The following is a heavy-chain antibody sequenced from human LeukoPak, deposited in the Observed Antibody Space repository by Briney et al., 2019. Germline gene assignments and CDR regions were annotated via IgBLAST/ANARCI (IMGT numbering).Heavy chain of an antibody. CDR3: ARGGGSSSWYVYYYGMDV. D-gene: IGHD6-13*01. CDR1: GGSFSGYY. CDR2: INHSGST. J-gene: IGHJ6*02. Sequence: SETLSLTCAVYGGSFSGYYWSWLRQPPGKGLEWIGEINHSGSTNYNPSLKSRVTISVDTSKNQFSLKLSSVTAADTAVYYCARGGGSSSWYVYYYGMDVWGQGTTVTVSS. V-gene: IGHV4-34*01.